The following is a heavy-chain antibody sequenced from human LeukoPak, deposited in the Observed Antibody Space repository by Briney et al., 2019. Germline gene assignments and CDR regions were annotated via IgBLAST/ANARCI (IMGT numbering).Heavy chain of an antibody. D-gene: IGHD3-9*01. J-gene: IGHJ3*02. Sequence: GASVKVSCNASGYTFTSYDINWVRQATGQGLEWMGWMNPNSGNTGYAQKFQGRVTMTRNTSISTAYMELSSLRSEDTAVYYCARGLYDILTGENDAFDTWGQGTMVTVSS. CDR1: GYTFTSYD. CDR3: ARGLYDILTGENDAFDT. V-gene: IGHV1-8*01. CDR2: MNPNSGNT.